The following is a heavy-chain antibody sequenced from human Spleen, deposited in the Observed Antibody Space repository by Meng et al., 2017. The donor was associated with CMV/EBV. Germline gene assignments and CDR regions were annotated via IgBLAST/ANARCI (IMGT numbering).Heavy chain of an antibody. V-gene: IGHV4-39*07. CDR2: MYYTGST. Sequence: GSLRLSCTVSGGSFSRSGYYWGWIRQPPGKGLEWIGTMYYTGSTYYNPSLKSRVTMSIDTSKNQFFLKLSSVTAADTAVYYCARVTRRNQLAGGFDPWGQGTLVTVSS. CDR3: ARVTRRNQLAGGFDP. D-gene: IGHD2-2*01. J-gene: IGHJ5*02. CDR1: GGSFSRSGYY.